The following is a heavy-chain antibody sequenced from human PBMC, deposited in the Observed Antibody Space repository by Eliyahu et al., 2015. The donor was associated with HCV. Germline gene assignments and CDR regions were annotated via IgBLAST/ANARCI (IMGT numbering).Heavy chain of an antibody. CDR1: GFTVRNNY. V-gene: IGHV3-53*01. CDR2: IYSGGSS. J-gene: IGHJ1*01. D-gene: IGHD6-19*01. Sequence: EVQLVESGGGLIQPGGSLRLSCAASGFTVRNNYMSWVRQAPGKGLEWVSIIYSGGSSYYADSVKGRFTVSRDNSKNTLYLQMNSLRTEDTAVYYCARGSGWYLQHWGQGALVTVSS. CDR3: ARGSGWYLQH.